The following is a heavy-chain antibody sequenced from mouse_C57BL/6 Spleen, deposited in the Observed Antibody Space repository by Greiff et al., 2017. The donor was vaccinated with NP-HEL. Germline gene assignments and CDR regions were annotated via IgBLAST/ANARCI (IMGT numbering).Heavy chain of an antibody. CDR2: IDPSDSYT. Sequence: QVQLQQPGAELVKPGASVKLSCKASGYTFTSYWMQWVKQRPGQGLEWIGEIDPSDSYTNYNQKFKGKATLTVDTSSSTAYMQLSSLTSEDSAVYYCARGGDYDGGFAYWGQGTLVTVSA. V-gene: IGHV1-50*01. CDR1: GYTFTSYW. J-gene: IGHJ3*01. CDR3: ARGGDYDGGFAY. D-gene: IGHD2-4*01.